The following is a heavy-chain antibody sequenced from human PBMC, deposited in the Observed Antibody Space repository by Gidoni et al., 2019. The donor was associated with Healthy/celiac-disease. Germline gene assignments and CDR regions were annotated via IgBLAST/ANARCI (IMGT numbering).Heavy chain of an antibody. Sequence: TFSSYGMHWVRQAPGKGLEWVAVISYDGSNKYYADSVKGRFTISRDNSKNTLYLQMNSLRAEDTAVYYCAKDLGGSSCIWGQGTLVTVSS. J-gene: IGHJ4*02. D-gene: IGHD6-13*01. CDR2: ISYDGSNK. V-gene: IGHV3-30*18. CDR1: TFSSYG. CDR3: AKDLGGSSCI.